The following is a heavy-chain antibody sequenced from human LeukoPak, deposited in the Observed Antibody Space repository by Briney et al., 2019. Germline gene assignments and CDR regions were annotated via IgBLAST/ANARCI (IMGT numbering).Heavy chain of an antibody. CDR2: IIPILGIA. Sequence: SVKVSCKASGGTFSSYAISWVRQAPGQGLEWMGRIIPILGIANYAQKFQGRVTISADKSTSTAYMELSSLRSEDTAVYYCARGPYSSSSLYDYWGQGTLVTVSS. D-gene: IGHD6-13*01. V-gene: IGHV1-69*04. CDR3: ARGPYSSSSLYDY. J-gene: IGHJ4*02. CDR1: GGTFSSYA.